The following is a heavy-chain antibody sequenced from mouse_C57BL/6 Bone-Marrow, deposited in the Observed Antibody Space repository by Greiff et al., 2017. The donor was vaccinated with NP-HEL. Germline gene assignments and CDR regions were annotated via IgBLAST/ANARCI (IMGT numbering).Heavy chain of an antibody. CDR2: ISGGGGNT. Sequence: DVKLVESGGGLVKPGGPLKLSCAASGFTFSSYTMSWVRQTPEKRLEWVATISGGGGNTYYPDSVKGRFTISRDNAKNTLYLQMSSLRSEDTALYYCARGDGYDGAMDYWGQGTSVTVSS. CDR1: GFTFSSYT. J-gene: IGHJ4*01. D-gene: IGHD2-2*01. V-gene: IGHV5-9*01. CDR3: ARGDGYDGAMDY.